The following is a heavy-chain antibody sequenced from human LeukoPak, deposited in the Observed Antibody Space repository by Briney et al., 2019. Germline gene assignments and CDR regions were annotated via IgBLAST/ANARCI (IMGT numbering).Heavy chain of an antibody. J-gene: IGHJ4*02. D-gene: IGHD6-19*01. V-gene: IGHV3-74*01. Sequence: QPGGSLRLSCAASGFTFSSYWMLWVRQAPGKGLLWVSRINTDGSVTSYADSVKGRFTISRDNAKNTLYLQMNSLRAEDTAVYYCAKGPLIEVAGTTWDYWGQGTLVTVSS. CDR3: AKGPLIEVAGTTWDY. CDR2: INTDGSVT. CDR1: GFTFSSYW.